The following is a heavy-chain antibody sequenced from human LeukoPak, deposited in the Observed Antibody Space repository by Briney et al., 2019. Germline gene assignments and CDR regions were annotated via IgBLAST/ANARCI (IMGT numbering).Heavy chain of an antibody. CDR3: ARGKGDY. J-gene: IGHJ4*02. CDR2: NYHSGLT. CDR1: GYSISSGYY. V-gene: IGHV4-38-2*02. Sequence: SETLSLTCTVSGYSISSGYYWGWLRQPPGKGLEWIGSNYHSGLTYYNPSLKSRVTISVDTSKNQFSLKLSSVTAADTAVYYCARGKGDYWGQGTLVTVSS.